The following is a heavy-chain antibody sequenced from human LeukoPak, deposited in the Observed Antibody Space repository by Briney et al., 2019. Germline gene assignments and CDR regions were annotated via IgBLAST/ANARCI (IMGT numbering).Heavy chain of an antibody. CDR3: AGASPMYSSSWDNWFDP. Sequence: ASVKVSCKASGYTFTSYDINWVRQATGQGLEWMGWMNPNSGNTGYAQKFQGRVTMTRNTSISTAYMELSSLRSEDTAVYYCAGASPMYSSSWDNWFDPWGQGTLVTVSS. CDR2: MNPNSGNT. J-gene: IGHJ5*02. V-gene: IGHV1-8*01. D-gene: IGHD6-13*01. CDR1: GYTFTSYD.